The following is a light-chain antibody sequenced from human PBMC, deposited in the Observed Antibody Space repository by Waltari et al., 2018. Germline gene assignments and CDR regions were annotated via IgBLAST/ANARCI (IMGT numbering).Light chain of an antibody. CDR2: RAS. V-gene: IGKV1-5*03. CDR1: QTINSL. CDR3: QQHENSPWT. J-gene: IGKJ1*01. Sequence: DIQMTQSPSSLSASVGDKVTIPCRASQTINSLLAWYHQKPGKAPKLLIYRASNLNTGVPSRFSGSGSGADYTLTISSLQPEDIGTYFCQQHENSPWTFGQGTKVEIK.